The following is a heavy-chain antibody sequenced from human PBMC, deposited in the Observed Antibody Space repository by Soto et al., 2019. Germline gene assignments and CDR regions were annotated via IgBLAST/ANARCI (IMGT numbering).Heavy chain of an antibody. J-gene: IGHJ5*02. CDR3: ARGPLGASRFGIWFDP. D-gene: IGHD1-26*01. CDR2: INHSGST. Sequence: SETLSLTCAVYGGSFSGYYWSWIRQPPGKGLEWIGEINHSGSTNYNPSLKSRVTISVDTSKNQFSLKLSSATAADTAVYYCARGPLGASRFGIWFDPWGQGTLVTVSS. CDR1: GGSFSGYY. V-gene: IGHV4-34*01.